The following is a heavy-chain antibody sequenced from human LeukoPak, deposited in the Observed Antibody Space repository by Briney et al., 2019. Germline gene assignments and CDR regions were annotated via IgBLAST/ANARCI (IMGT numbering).Heavy chain of an antibody. CDR3: ATGVCVWGSYRWCMGYEGYFDY. V-gene: IGHV1-24*01. CDR1: GYTLTELS. D-gene: IGHD3-16*02. J-gene: IGHJ4*02. CDR2: FDPEDGET. Sequence: GASVKVSCKVSGYTLTELSMHWVRQAPGKGLEWMGGFDPEDGETIYAQRFQGRVTMTEDTSTDTAYMELSSLRSEDTAVYYCATGVCVWGSYRWCMGYEGYFDYWGQGTLVTVSS.